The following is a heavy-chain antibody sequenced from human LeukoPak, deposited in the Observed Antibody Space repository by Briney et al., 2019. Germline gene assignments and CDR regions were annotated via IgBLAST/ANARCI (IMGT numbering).Heavy chain of an antibody. CDR2: IYYSGST. CDR3: ARVRHYYDSSGYGWFDP. V-gene: IGHV4-39*07. D-gene: IGHD3-22*01. Sequence: PSETLSLTCTVSGGSISSSSYYWGWIRQPPGKGLESIGSIYYSGSTYYNPSLKSRVTISVDTSKNQFSLKLSSVTAADTAVYYCARVRHYYDSSGYGWFDPWGQGTLVTVSS. CDR1: GGSISSSSYY. J-gene: IGHJ5*02.